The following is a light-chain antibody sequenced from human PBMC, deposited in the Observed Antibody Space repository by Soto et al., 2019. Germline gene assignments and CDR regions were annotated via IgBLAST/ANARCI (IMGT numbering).Light chain of an antibody. Sequence: QSALTQPASVSGSPGQSITISCTRTSSDVGGYNYVSWYQQHPGKAPKLMIYDVSNRPSGVSNRFSGSKSGNTASLTISGLLAEDEAEYYCSSYTSSSTPYVFGTGTKGTV. CDR2: DVS. CDR1: SSDVGGYNY. V-gene: IGLV2-14*01. J-gene: IGLJ1*01. CDR3: SSYTSSSTPYV.